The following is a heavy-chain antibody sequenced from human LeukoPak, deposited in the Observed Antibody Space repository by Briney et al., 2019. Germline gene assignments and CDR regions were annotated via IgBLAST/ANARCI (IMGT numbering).Heavy chain of an antibody. CDR1: GFTVSSNY. CDR3: ASPGNSSGYFYYYYYGMDV. D-gene: IGHD3-22*01. CDR2: IYSGGST. J-gene: IGHJ6*02. Sequence: PGGSLRLSCAASGFTVSSNYMSWVRQAPGKGLEWVSVIYSGGSTYYADSVEGRFTISRDNSKNTLYLQMNSLRAEDTAVYYCASPGNSSGYFYYYYYGMDVWGQGTTVTVSS. V-gene: IGHV3-66*01.